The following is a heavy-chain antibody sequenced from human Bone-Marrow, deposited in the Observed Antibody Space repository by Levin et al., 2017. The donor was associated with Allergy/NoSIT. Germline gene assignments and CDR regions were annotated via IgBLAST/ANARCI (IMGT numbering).Heavy chain of an antibody. J-gene: IGHJ4*02. V-gene: IGHV3-48*02. D-gene: IGHD2-2*01. CDR3: ARPDCSGTSCYYFFDS. CDR2: ISRSSSTI. CDR1: GFTFSRYS. Sequence: GESLKISCAASGFTFSRYSMNWVRPAPGRGLEWVSYISRSSSTISYADSVKGRFTISRDNAKNSLYLQMNSLRDEDTAVYYCARPDCSGTSCYYFFDSWGQGTLVTVSS.